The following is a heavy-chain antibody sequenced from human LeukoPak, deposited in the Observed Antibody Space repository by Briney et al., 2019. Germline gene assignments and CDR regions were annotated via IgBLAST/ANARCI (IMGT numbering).Heavy chain of an antibody. Sequence: GSLRLSCAASGFTFSSYSMNWVRQAPGKGLEWIGNIYYSGSTYYNPSLKSRVTISVDTSKNQFSLNLSSVTAADTAVYYCARHGSSSTWYEDYWGQGTLVTVSS. V-gene: IGHV4-39*01. CDR1: GFTFSSYSMN. J-gene: IGHJ4*02. D-gene: IGHD6-13*01. CDR3: ARHGSSSTWYEDY. CDR2: IYYSGST.